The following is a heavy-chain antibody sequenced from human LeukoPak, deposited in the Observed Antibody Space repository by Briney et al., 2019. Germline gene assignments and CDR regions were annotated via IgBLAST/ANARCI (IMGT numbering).Heavy chain of an antibody. Sequence: GGSLRLSCAASGFTFSSYAMSWVRQAPGKGLEWVSTIIDSGNSIYYADSAEGRFTISRDNSKNTLYLQMNSLRAGDTAVYYCARGAYYYEDWGQGTLVTVSS. CDR2: IIDSGNSI. CDR3: ARGAYYYED. V-gene: IGHV3-23*01. J-gene: IGHJ4*02. D-gene: IGHD3-22*01. CDR1: GFTFSSYA.